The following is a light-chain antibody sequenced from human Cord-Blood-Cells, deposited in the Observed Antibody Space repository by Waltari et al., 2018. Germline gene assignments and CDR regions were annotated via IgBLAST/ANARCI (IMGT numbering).Light chain of an antibody. CDR3: QQRSNWPPLT. CDR1: QSVSSY. Sequence: EIVLTQSPATLSLYPGERATLSCRASQSVSSYLAWYQQKPGQAPRHLIYDASNRATGIPARFSGSGSGTDFTLTISSLEPEDFAVYYCQQRSNWPPLTFGGGTKVEIK. V-gene: IGKV3-11*01. J-gene: IGKJ4*01. CDR2: DAS.